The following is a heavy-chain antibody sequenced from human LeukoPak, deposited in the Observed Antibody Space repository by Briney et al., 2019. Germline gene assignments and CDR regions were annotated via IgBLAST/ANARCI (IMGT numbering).Heavy chain of an antibody. CDR2: IRGNGEST. CDR3: ARARDTAMVRANWFDP. V-gene: IGHV3-23*01. D-gene: IGHD5-18*01. J-gene: IGHJ5*02. CDR1: GFTFSNYA. Sequence: GGSLRLSCAASGFTFSNYALIWVRQAPGKGLEWVSAIRGNGESTSYADSVKGRFTISRDNAKNSLYLQMNSLRAEDTAVYYCARARDTAMVRANWFDPWGQGTLVTVSS.